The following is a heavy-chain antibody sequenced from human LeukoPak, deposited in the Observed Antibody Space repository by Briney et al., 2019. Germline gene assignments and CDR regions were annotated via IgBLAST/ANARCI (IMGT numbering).Heavy chain of an antibody. CDR3: ARGLSGYDSDFDY. V-gene: IGHV3-66*01. Sequence: GGSLRLSCAASGFTVSSNYMSWVRQAPGKGLEWVSVIYSGGSTYYADSVKGRFTISRDNSKNTLYLQMDSLRAEDTAVYYCARGLSGYDSDFDYWGQGTLVTVSS. CDR1: GFTVSSNY. D-gene: IGHD5-12*01. CDR2: IYSGGST. J-gene: IGHJ4*02.